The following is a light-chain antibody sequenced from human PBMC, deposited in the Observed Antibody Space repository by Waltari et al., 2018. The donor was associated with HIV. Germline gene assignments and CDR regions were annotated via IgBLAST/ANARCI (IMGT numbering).Light chain of an antibody. Sequence: QSVLTQTPAVSAAPGQTVTIPCSGSRPNIANNYVSWYPQLPGTAPKLLIYDNNRRSSGIPDRFSGSKSGTSATLAIAGLQTGDEADYYCGTWDTSLSAGVFGGGTKVTVL. CDR2: DNN. V-gene: IGLV1-51*01. CDR1: RPNIANNY. J-gene: IGLJ2*01. CDR3: GTWDTSLSAGV.